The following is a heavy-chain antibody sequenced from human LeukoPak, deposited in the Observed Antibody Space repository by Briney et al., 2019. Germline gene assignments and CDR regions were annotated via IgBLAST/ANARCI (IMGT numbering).Heavy chain of an antibody. J-gene: IGHJ6*03. V-gene: IGHV5-51*01. Sequence: GESLKISCKGSGYSFTSYWIGWVRQMPGKGLEWMGIIYPGDSDTRYSPSFQGQVTISADKSISTAYLQWSNLKASDTAMYYCARHVRRGYCSGGSCYVNYYYMDVWGKGTTVTVSS. CDR1: GYSFTSYW. CDR2: IYPGDSDT. CDR3: ARHVRRGYCSGGSCYVNYYYMDV. D-gene: IGHD2-15*01.